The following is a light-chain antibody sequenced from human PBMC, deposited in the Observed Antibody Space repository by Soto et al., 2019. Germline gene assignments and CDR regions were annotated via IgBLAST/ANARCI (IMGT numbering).Light chain of an antibody. J-gene: IGLJ3*02. V-gene: IGLV4-69*01. CDR2: LNSDGSH. CDR1: SGHSSYA. Sequence: QPVLTQSPSASASLGASVKLTCTLSSGHSSYAIAWHQQQPEKGPRYLMKLNSDGSHSKGDGIPDRFSGSSSGAERYLTISSLQSEDEADYYCRTWGTLWVFGGGTKLTVL. CDR3: RTWGTLWV.